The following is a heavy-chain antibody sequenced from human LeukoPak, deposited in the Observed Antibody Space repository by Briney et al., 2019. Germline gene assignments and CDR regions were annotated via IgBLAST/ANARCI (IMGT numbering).Heavy chain of an antibody. CDR2: IYYSGST. CDR3: ARSHGYYY. J-gene: IGHJ4*02. Sequence: PSETLSLTCSVSGGSIIPYYWSWIRQPPGKELEWIGYIYYSGSTNYNPSLKSRVTISVDTSKNQFSLKLSSVTAADTAVYYCARSHGYYYWGQGTLVTVSS. D-gene: IGHD5-24*01. V-gene: IGHV4-59*12. CDR1: GGSIIPYY.